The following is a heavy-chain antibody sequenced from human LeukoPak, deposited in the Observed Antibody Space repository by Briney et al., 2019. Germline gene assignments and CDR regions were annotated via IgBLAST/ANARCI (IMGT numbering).Heavy chain of an antibody. CDR1: GHTLTELS. J-gene: IGHJ4*02. Sequence: ASVKVSCKVSGHTLTELSMHWVRQAPGQGLEWMGIINPSGGSTSYAQKFQGRVTMTRDTSTSTVYMELSSLRSEDTAVYYCARDRVGAKRTYDYWGQGTLVTVSS. D-gene: IGHD1-26*01. CDR2: INPSGGST. CDR3: ARDRVGAKRTYDY. V-gene: IGHV1-46*01.